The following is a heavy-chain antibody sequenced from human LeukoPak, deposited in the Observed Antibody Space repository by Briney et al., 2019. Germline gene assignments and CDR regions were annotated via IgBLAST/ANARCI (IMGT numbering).Heavy chain of an antibody. V-gene: IGHV4-34*01. CDR1: GGSVRGYY. CDR2: VNHSGST. Sequence: PSETLSLTCGVSGGSVRGYYWTWTRQPPGKGLEWIGEVNHSGSTNYNPSLKSRVTISVDTSRNQFSLKLNSVTAADTALYYCARGYIVVVPAAMGWFDPWGQGTLVTVSS. D-gene: IGHD2-2*01. J-gene: IGHJ5*02. CDR3: ARGYIVVVPAAMGWFDP.